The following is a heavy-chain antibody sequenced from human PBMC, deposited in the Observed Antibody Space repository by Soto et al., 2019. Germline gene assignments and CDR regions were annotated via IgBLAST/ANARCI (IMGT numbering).Heavy chain of an antibody. J-gene: IGHJ6*02. Sequence: QVQLVQSGAEVKKPGSSVKVSCKASGGTFSSYTISWVRQAPGQGLEWMGRIIPILGIANYAQKFQGRVTITADQSTSTAHMELRSRRSEDTAVYYCARHLGVDGGYYGMGVWGQGTPVTVSS. D-gene: IGHD3-16*01. CDR1: GGTFSSYT. CDR2: IIPILGIA. CDR3: ARHLGVDGGYYGMGV. V-gene: IGHV1-69*02.